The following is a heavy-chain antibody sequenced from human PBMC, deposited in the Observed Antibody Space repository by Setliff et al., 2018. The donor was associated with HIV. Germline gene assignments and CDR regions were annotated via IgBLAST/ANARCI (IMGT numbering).Heavy chain of an antibody. D-gene: IGHD3-22*01. CDR1: GGSINSGDYC. CDR3: ARGPSMFDYDSGGYRAEYFQN. CDR2: ISYSGST. Sequence: NPSETLSLTCTVSGGSINSGDYCWTWIRQSPGKGLEWVGYISYSGSTYYNPSLKSRVTISVDTSKKYFSLKLRSVTAADTAVYYCARGPSMFDYDSGGYRAEYFQNWGQGTLVTVSS. V-gene: IGHV4-30-4*08. J-gene: IGHJ1*01.